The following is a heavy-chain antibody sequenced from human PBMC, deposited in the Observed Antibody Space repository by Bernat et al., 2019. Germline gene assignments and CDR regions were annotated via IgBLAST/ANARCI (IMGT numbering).Heavy chain of an antibody. D-gene: IGHD2-15*01. Sequence: EVKVVESGGGVVQPGGTLRLSCASSGLSFSGYWMHRAGQDPGKGLVRVSRIKSEGSSTNYADSVKGRFTISRDNAKNTLYLQMNSLRAEDTAVYYCARGRGALVDYWGQGTLVTVSS. CDR2: IKSEGSST. J-gene: IGHJ4*02. CDR3: ARGRGALVDY. CDR1: GLSFSGYW. V-gene: IGHV3-74*01.